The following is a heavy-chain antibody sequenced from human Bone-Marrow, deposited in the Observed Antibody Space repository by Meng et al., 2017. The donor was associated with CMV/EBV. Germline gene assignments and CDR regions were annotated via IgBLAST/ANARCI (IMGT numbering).Heavy chain of an antibody. Sequence: GESLKISCGASGFSFGDVYMTWIRRAPGRGLEWLSSISSSGGTIYSADSVKGRFTISRDNAHNSLYLQMTSLGAEDTAVYYCARDLPGTTGSNYWAQGTLVTVSS. V-gene: IGHV3-11*04. CDR3: ARDLPGTTGSNY. CDR2: ISSSGGTI. D-gene: IGHD1-1*01. CDR1: GFSFGDVY. J-gene: IGHJ4*02.